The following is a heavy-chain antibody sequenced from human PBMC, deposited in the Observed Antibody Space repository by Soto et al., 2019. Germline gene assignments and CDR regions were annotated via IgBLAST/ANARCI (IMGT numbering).Heavy chain of an antibody. J-gene: IGHJ6*03. V-gene: IGHV2-70*12. CDR3: AHSHYDFWSGYYYYMDV. CDR2: IDWDDDK. CDR1: GFSLSTSGMC. D-gene: IGHD3-3*01. Sequence: SGPTLVNPTQTLTLTCTFSGFSLSTSGMCVSWIRQPPGKALEWLARIDWDDDKYYSTSLKSRLTITKDTSKNQVVLTMTNMDPVDTATYYCAHSHYDFWSGYYYYMDVWGKGTTVTVAS.